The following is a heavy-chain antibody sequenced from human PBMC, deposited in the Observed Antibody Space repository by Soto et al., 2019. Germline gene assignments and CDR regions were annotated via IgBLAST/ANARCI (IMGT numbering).Heavy chain of an antibody. CDR2: ISSSSSTI. CDR3: ARGFFYDISGYYTVPKGGYYYGMDV. CDR1: GFTFSSYS. V-gene: IGHV3-48*02. D-gene: IGHD3-22*01. J-gene: IGHJ6*02. Sequence: GGSLRLSCAASGFTFSSYSMNWVRQAPGKGLEWVSYISSSSSTIYYADSVKGRFTISRDNAKNSLYLQMNSLRDEDTAVYYCARGFFYDISGYYTVPKGGYYYGMDVWGQGTTVTVSS.